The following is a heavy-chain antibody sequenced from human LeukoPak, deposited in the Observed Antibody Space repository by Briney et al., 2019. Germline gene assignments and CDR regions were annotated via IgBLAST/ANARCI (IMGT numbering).Heavy chain of an antibody. CDR2: IYYSGST. V-gene: IGHV4-31*03. CDR3: ARDGAARSGDHVFDY. CDR1: GGSISSGGYY. D-gene: IGHD4-17*01. Sequence: SETLSLTCTVSGGSISSGGYYWSWIRQHPGKGLEWIGYIYYSGSTYYNPSLKSRVTISVDTSKNQFSLKLSSVTAADTAVYYCARDGAARSGDHVFDYWGQGTLVTVSS. J-gene: IGHJ4*02.